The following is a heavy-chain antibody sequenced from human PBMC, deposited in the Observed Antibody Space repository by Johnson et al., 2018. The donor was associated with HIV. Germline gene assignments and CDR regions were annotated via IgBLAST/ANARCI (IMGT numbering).Heavy chain of an antibody. D-gene: IGHD3-22*01. J-gene: IGHJ3*02. CDR3: AREARRYHYDSSYDAFDI. V-gene: IGHV3-48*04. CDR1: GFSFSNYA. Sequence: VQLVESGGGVVQPGRSLRLSCAASGFSFSNYAMHWVRQAPGKGLEWVSYISSSSSTIYYADSVQGRFTISRDNAKNSLYLQMNSLRAEDTAVYYCAREARRYHYDSSYDAFDIWGPGTMVTVSS. CDR2: ISSSSSTI.